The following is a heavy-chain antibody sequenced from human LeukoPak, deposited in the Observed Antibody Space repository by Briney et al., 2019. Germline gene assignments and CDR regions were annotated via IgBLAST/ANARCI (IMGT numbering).Heavy chain of an antibody. D-gene: IGHD1-7*01. CDR2: IKQDGSEK. V-gene: IGHV3-7*01. J-gene: IGHJ4*01. CDR1: GFTFSSYW. Sequence: GGSLRLSCAASGFTFSSYWMSWVRQAPGKGLEWVANIKQDGSEKYYVDSVKGRFIVSRDNARNSLFLQMNNLRAEDTAVYYCARRKTGTAASPLYYFDYWGQGTLVTVSS. CDR3: ARRKTGTAASPLYYFDY.